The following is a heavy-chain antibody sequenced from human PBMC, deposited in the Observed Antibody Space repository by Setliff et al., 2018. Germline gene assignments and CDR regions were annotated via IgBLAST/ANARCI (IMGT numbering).Heavy chain of an antibody. J-gene: IGHJ4*02. CDR3: ACLQGGGQDF. CDR2: IYSGGTT. CDR1: GGSVDSYY. Sequence: SETLSLTCTVSGGSVDSYYWSWIRQPPGEGLELIGYIYSGGTTDSKPSLKSRVNISVDTSKNHVSLKMTSVTAADTAVYYCACLQGGGQDFWGQGTLVTVSS. D-gene: IGHD3-16*01. V-gene: IGHV4-59*02.